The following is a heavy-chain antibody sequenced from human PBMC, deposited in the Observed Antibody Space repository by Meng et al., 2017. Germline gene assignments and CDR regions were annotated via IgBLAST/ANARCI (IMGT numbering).Heavy chain of an antibody. CDR2: IKQDGSEK. V-gene: IGHV3-7*03. D-gene: IGHD1-14*01. CDR3: ARSRSRYLSGTDV. CDR1: GFTFSSYW. Sequence: GESLKISCAASGFTFSSYWMSWVRQAPGKGLEWVANIKQDGSEKYYVDSVKGRFTISRDNAKNSLYQQMNSLRAEDTAVYYCARSRSRYLSGTDVWGQGTMVTVSS. J-gene: IGHJ6*02.